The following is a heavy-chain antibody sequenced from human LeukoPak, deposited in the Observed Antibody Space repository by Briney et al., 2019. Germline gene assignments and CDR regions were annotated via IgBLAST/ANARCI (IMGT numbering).Heavy chain of an antibody. CDR2: ISHRGST. J-gene: IGHJ4*02. Sequence: SETLSLTCSVGGDYINNGGHYWSWIRQPPGKALEYIGYISHRGSTYYNPSLKSRLTISVDGSRNQFSLKLRSVTAADTAEYYCARSEDSGSYFSFDYWGQGTLVTVSS. D-gene: IGHD1-26*01. V-gene: IGHV4-30-2*01. CDR3: ARSEDSGSYFSFDY. CDR1: GDYINNGGHY.